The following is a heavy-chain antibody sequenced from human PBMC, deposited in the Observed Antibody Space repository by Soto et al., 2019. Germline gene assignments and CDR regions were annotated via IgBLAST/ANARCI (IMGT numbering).Heavy chain of an antibody. J-gene: IGHJ6*03. Sequence: EVQLVESGGGLVQPGGSLKLSCAASGFTFSGSAMHWVRQASGKGLEWVGSIRSKPNNYATAYGASVKGRFTISRDDSKNTAYLQMNSLNTEDTAVDYCSRQASDFWSGKPQYYMDVWGKGTTVTVSS. CDR2: IRSKPNNYAT. D-gene: IGHD3-3*01. CDR3: SRQASDFWSGKPQYYMDV. CDR1: GFTFSGSA. V-gene: IGHV3-73*01.